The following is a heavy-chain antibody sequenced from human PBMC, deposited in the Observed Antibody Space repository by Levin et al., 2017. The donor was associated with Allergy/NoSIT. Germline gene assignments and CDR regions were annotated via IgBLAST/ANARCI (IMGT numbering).Heavy chain of an antibody. CDR3: ARVGDLYDYVWGSYRSSPGFVGLDY. J-gene: IGHJ4*02. CDR1: GYTFTSYG. Sequence: RASVKVSCKASGYTFTSYGISWVRQAPGQGLEWMGWISAYNGNTNYAQKLQGRVTMTTDTSTSTAYMELRSLRSDDTAVYYCARVGDLYDYVWGSYRSSPGFVGLDYWGQGTLVTVSS. D-gene: IGHD3-16*02. V-gene: IGHV1-18*01. CDR2: ISAYNGNT.